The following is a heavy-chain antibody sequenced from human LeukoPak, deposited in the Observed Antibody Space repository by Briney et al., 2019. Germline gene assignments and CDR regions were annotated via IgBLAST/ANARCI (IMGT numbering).Heavy chain of an antibody. D-gene: IGHD6-19*01. CDR1: GFTFSSHW. CDR3: ARKAVASFDY. CDR2: IHDDGTTT. Sequence: GGSLRLSCAASGFTFSSHWMHWVRQAPGKGLVWVSRIHDDGTTTNYADSVKGRFTISRDNSKNTLYLQMNSLRAEDAAVYYCARKAVASFDYWGQGTLVTVSS. V-gene: IGHV3-74*01. J-gene: IGHJ4*02.